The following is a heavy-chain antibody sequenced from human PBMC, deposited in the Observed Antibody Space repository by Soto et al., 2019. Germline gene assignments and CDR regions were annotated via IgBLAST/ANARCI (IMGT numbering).Heavy chain of an antibody. CDR3: ARRYGGNFDY. Sequence: PSETLSLTCTVSGGSISSSSYYWSWNRQPPGKGLEWIGYIYYSGSTNYNPSLKSRVTISVDTSKNQFSLKLSSVTAADTAVYYCARRYGGNFDYWGQGTLVTVSS. CDR1: GGSISSSSYY. CDR2: IYYSGST. J-gene: IGHJ4*02. D-gene: IGHD1-26*01. V-gene: IGHV4-61*01.